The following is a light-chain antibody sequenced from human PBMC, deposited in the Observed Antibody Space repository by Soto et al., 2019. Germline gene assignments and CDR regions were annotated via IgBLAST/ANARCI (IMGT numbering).Light chain of an antibody. CDR1: SSDVGGYNY. Sequence: QSALTQPASVSGSPGQSITISCTGTSSDVGGYNYVSWYQQHPGKAPKLTIFEVTNRPSGVSTRFSGSKSSNTASLTISGLQAEDEADYYCSSYTSSNTLLFGGGTKVTVL. CDR2: EVT. J-gene: IGLJ3*02. CDR3: SSYTSSNTLL. V-gene: IGLV2-14*01.